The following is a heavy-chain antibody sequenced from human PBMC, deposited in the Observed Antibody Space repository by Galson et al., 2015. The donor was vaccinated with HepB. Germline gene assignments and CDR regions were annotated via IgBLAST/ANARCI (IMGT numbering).Heavy chain of an antibody. CDR3: ARQEGDMATIGLDY. V-gene: IGHV5-51*01. Sequence: QSGAEVKKPGESLKTSCKGSGYSFTNYWIGWVRQMPGKGLEWMGIIHPGDSNTKYSPSFQGQVTISADKSISTAYLQWSSLKASDTAIYYCARQEGDMATIGLDYWGQGTLVTVSS. CDR1: GYSFTNYW. CDR2: IHPGDSNT. J-gene: IGHJ4*02. D-gene: IGHD5-24*01.